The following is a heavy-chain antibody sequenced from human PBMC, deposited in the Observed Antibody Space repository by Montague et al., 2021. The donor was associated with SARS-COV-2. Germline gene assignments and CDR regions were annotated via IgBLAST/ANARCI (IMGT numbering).Heavy chain of an antibody. J-gene: IGHJ4*02. CDR3: ARASGKKTIFGVVISYFDY. D-gene: IGHD3-3*01. V-gene: IGHV4-31*03. CDR1: GGSISSGGYY. CDR2: IYYSGXT. Sequence: TLSLTCTVSGGSISSGGYYWSWIRQHPGKGLEWIGYIYYSGXTXYXXXXKXRVTISVDTSKNQSSLKLSSVTAADTAVYYCARASGKKTIFGVVISYFDYWGQGTLVTVSS.